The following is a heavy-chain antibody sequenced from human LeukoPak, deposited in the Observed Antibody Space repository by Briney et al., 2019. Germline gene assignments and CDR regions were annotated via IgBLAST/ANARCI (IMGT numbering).Heavy chain of an antibody. D-gene: IGHD2-2*01. V-gene: IGHV1-18*01. Sequence: ASVKVSCKASGYTFTSYCNIWVRQAPGEGLEWMGWISAYNGNTNYAKKLQGRVTMTTETSTSTDYMELRSLRSDETAVYYCARALRDIVVVPAAEYFDSWGQGTLVTVSS. J-gene: IGHJ4*02. CDR3: ARALRDIVVVPAAEYFDS. CDR1: GYTFTSYC. CDR2: ISAYNGNT.